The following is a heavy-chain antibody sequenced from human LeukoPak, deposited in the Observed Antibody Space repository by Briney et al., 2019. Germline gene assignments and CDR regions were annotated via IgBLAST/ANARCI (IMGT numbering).Heavy chain of an antibody. CDR1: GFTFSSYW. V-gene: IGHV3-7*01. Sequence: GGSLRLSCAASGFTFSSYWTSWVRQAPGKGLEGVANIKQDGSEKYYVDSVKGRFTISTDNAENSLYLQMNSLRADDTAVYYCAREGAGSRTLFDYWGQGTLVTVSS. D-gene: IGHD1-14*01. J-gene: IGHJ4*02. CDR2: IKQDGSEK. CDR3: AREGAGSRTLFDY.